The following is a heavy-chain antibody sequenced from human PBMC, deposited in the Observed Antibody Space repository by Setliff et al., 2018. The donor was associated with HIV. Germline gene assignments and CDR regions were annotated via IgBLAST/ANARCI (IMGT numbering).Heavy chain of an antibody. Sequence: GGSLRLSCAASGFTFSSYAMSWVRQAPGRGLEWVSTISNSGGGSTYYADSVKGRFTISRDNSKHTLYLQMNSLRAEATAVYYCANFGGHSIAAPLDYWGQGTLVTVS. CDR1: GFTFSSYA. D-gene: IGHD6-6*01. J-gene: IGHJ4*02. V-gene: IGHV3-23*01. CDR3: ANFGGHSIAAPLDY. CDR2: ISNSGGGST.